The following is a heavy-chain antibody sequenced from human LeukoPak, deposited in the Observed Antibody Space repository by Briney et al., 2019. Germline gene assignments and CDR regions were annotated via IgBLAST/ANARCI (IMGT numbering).Heavy chain of an antibody. D-gene: IGHD6-13*01. V-gene: IGHV4-39*07. CDR2: IYYSGSA. CDR3: ARASPPQQQLVEHYFDY. Sequence: SETLSLTCTVSGGSISSSSYYWGWIRQPPGKGLEWIGSIYYSGSAYYNPSLKSRVTISVDTSKNQFSLKLSSVTAADTAVYYCARASPPQQQLVEHYFDYWGQGTLVTVSS. CDR1: GGSISSSSYY. J-gene: IGHJ4*02.